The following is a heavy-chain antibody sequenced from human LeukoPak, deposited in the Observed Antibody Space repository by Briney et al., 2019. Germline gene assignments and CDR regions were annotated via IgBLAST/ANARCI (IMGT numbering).Heavy chain of an antibody. CDR2: IKQDGSEK. CDR1: GLTFRSYW. D-gene: IGHD2-2*01. J-gene: IGHJ4*02. Sequence: PGGSLRLSCAASGLTFRSYWMSWVRQAPGKGLEWVANIKQDGSEKYYVDSVKGRFTISRDNAKNSLYLQMNSLRAEDTAVYYCAREKRYCSSTSCYYLEYWGQGTLVTVSA. CDR3: AREKRYCSSTSCYYLEY. V-gene: IGHV3-7*01.